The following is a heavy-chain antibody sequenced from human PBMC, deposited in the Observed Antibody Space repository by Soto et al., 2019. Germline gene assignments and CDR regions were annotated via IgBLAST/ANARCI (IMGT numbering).Heavy chain of an antibody. CDR1: GGSISSYY. V-gene: IGHV4-59*12. D-gene: IGHD2-15*01. J-gene: IGHJ4*02. CDR3: ARAHSDDYVDY. Sequence: SETLSLTCTVSGGSISSYYWSWIRQPPGKGLEWIGYIYYSGSTNYNPSLKSRVTISVDTSKNQFSLKLSSVTAADTAVYYCARAHSDDYVDYWGQGTLVTVSS. CDR2: IYYSGST.